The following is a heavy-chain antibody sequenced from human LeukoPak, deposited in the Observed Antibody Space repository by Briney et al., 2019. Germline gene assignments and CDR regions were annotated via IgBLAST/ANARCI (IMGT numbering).Heavy chain of an antibody. Sequence: KASETLSLTCTVSSYYITSGHYWGWIRQPPGKGLEWIANIHHGGSTYYNPSLKSRVTISVDTSKNQFSLKLSSVIAADTAVYYCAREWAPRRADPFDAFDIWGQGTMVTVSS. V-gene: IGHV4-38-2*02. D-gene: IGHD1-26*01. CDR2: IHHGGST. CDR3: AREWAPRRADPFDAFDI. J-gene: IGHJ3*02. CDR1: SYYITSGHY.